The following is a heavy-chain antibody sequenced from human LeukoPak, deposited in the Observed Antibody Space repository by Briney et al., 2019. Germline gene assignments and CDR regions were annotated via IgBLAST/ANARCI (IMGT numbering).Heavy chain of an antibody. V-gene: IGHV4-59*01. Sequence: ETRCLICTVSGGSISSYYWSWIRLPPGKGLGWIGYLSKSGNTNYSPSLKSRVTIFGDTSKNQFFLKLSSVTAADTAVYYCARARYVNSFYAFDIWGERSLVSVSS. CDR2: LSKSGNT. CDR1: GGSISSYY. J-gene: IGHJ3*02. CDR3: ARARYVNSFYAFDI. D-gene: IGHD3-9*01.